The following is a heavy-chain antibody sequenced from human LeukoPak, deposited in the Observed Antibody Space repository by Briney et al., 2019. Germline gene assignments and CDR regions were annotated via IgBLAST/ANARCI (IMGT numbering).Heavy chain of an antibody. CDR1: GFTFSTYA. CDR2: IGGSGGST. V-gene: IGHV3-23*01. J-gene: IGHJ5*02. Sequence: GGSLRLSCAASGFTFSTYAMSWVRQAPGKGLEWVSAIGGSGGSTYYADSVKGRFTISRDISKNTLYLQMKSLRAEDTAVYYCASRRGAITMIRGASRFDPWGQGTLVTVSS. D-gene: IGHD3-10*01. CDR3: ASRRGAITMIRGASRFDP.